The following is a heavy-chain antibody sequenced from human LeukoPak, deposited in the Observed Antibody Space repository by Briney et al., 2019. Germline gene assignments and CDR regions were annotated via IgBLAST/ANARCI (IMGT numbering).Heavy chain of an antibody. CDR2: ISYDGSNK. CDR1: GFTFSSYA. J-gene: IGHJ5*01. Sequence: GRSLRLSCAASGFTFSSYAMHWVRQAPGKGLEWVAVISYDGSNKYYADSVKGRFTISRDNSKNTLYLQMNSLRAEDTAVYYCAREAWFDSWGQGTLVTVSS. V-gene: IGHV3-30*04. CDR3: AREAWFDS.